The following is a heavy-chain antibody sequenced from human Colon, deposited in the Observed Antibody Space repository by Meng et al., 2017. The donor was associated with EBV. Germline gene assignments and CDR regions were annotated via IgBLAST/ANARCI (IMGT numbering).Heavy chain of an antibody. D-gene: IGHD6-19*01. CDR2: LYYSGST. V-gene: IGHV4-39*02. Sequence: LHMQGAGPGLAKPSATLAPTCTGSGGSISSDTYYWGWLRQPPGKGLEWIGSLYYSGSTYSNPSLKSRVTISVDTSKNHFSLKLSSVTAADTAVYYCARRGSRSGWYAYDYWGQGTLVTVSS. J-gene: IGHJ4*02. CDR3: ARRGSRSGWYAYDY. CDR1: GGSISSDTYY.